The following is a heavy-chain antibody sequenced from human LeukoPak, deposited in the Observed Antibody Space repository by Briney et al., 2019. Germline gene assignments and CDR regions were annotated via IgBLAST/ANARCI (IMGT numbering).Heavy chain of an antibody. Sequence: SETLSLTCTVSGGSISSYYWSWIRQPPGKGLEWIGYIYYSGSTNYNPSLKSRVTISVDTSKNQFSLKLSSVTAADTAVYYCARGWKKVRGVIITPAFDIWGQGTMVTVSS. CDR2: IYYSGST. V-gene: IGHV4-59*01. CDR1: GGSISSYY. J-gene: IGHJ3*02. D-gene: IGHD3-10*01. CDR3: ARGWKKVRGVIITPAFDI.